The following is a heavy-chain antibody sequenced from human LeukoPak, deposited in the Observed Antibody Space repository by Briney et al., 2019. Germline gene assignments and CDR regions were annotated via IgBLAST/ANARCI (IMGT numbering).Heavy chain of an antibody. CDR2: ISYDGSNK. J-gene: IGHJ4*02. V-gene: IGHV3-30*18. Sequence: PGGSRRLSCAASGFTFSSYGMHWVRQAPGKGLEWVAVISYDGSNKYYADSVKGRFTISRDNSKNTLYLQMNSLRAEDTAVYYCAKSLDTAMDYWGQGTLVTVSS. D-gene: IGHD5-18*01. CDR1: GFTFSSYG. CDR3: AKSLDTAMDY.